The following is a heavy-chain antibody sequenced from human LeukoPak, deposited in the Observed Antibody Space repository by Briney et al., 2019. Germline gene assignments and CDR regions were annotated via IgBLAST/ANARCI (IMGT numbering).Heavy chain of an antibody. D-gene: IGHD1-1*01. J-gene: IGHJ4*02. Sequence: GGSLRLSCAASGFTFSSYSMNWVRQAPGKGLEWASSISPRSDYIYYADSLKGRFTISRDNAKDSLYLRMNSLRAEDTAVYYCSRGGTDDPFNSWGQGTLVTVSS. V-gene: IGHV3-21*01. CDR2: ISPRSDYI. CDR3: SRGGTDDPFNS. CDR1: GFTFSSYS.